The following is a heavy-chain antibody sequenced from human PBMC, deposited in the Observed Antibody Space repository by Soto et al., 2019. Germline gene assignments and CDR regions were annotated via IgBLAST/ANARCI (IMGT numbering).Heavy chain of an antibody. D-gene: IGHD3-10*01. CDR1: GFTFSSYA. CDR3: AKVHLWPLMVDFDY. J-gene: IGHJ4*02. V-gene: IGHV3-23*01. Sequence: GGSLRLSCAASGFTFSSYAMSWVRQAPGKGLEWVSAISGSGGSTYYADSVRGRFTISRDNSKNTLYLQMNSLRAEDTAVYYCAKVHLWPLMVDFDYWGQGTLVTVSS. CDR2: ISGSGGST.